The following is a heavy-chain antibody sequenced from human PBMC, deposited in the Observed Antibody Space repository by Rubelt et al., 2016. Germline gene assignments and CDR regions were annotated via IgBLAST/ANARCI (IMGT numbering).Heavy chain of an antibody. V-gene: IGHV6-1*01. Sequence: QVQLQQSGPRLVKPSQTLSLTCAISGDSVSANSAAWNWIRQSPSRGLEWLGRTYYRSTWYNEYAPSVTSRITVNPDPSKNQFSLHLNSVTPEDTAVYYCARTTGPIDCWGQGTLVTVSS. CDR3: ARTTGPIDC. D-gene: IGHD1-1*01. J-gene: IGHJ4*02. CDR2: TYYRSTWYN. CDR1: GDSVSANSAA.